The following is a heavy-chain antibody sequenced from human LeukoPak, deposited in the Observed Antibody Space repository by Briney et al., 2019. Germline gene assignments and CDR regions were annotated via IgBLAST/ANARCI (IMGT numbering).Heavy chain of an antibody. CDR2: ISGGGRTT. J-gene: IGHJ4*02. CDR1: GFTFTNHA. Sequence: GGSLRLSCAASGFTFTNHAMSWVRQAPGKGLQWIAVISGGGRTTEYADSVKGRFTVSRDNTMNTLSLHMDSLRVEDTAIYYCAKNVVFTRYFDSWGQATLVTVSS. D-gene: IGHD2-2*01. V-gene: IGHV3-23*01. CDR3: AKNVVFTRYFDS.